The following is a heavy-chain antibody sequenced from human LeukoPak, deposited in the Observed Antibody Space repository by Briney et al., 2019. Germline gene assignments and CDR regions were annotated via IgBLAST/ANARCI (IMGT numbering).Heavy chain of an antibody. CDR1: GGSISSSNW. Sequence: SETLSLTCAVSGGSISSSNWWSWVRQPPGKGLEWIGEIYHSGSTNYNPSFKSRVTISVDKSKNQFSLKLSSVTAADTAVYYCARVGVGATTGGLDYWGQGTLVTVSS. CDR3: ARVGVGATTGGLDY. D-gene: IGHD1-26*01. J-gene: IGHJ4*02. CDR2: IYHSGST. V-gene: IGHV4-4*02.